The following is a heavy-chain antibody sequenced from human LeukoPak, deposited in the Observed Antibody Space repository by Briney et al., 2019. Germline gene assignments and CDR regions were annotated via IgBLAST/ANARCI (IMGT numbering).Heavy chain of an antibody. CDR3: AKDLTTVTSQGDY. V-gene: IGHV3-30*02. Sequence: AGGSLRLSCAASGFTFSSYGMHWVRQAPGKGLEWVAFIRYDGSNKYYADSVKGRFTISRDNSKNTLYLQMNSLRPEDTAIYYCAKDLTTVTSQGDYWGQGTLVTVSS. J-gene: IGHJ4*02. CDR1: GFTFSSYG. D-gene: IGHD4-17*01. CDR2: IRYDGSNK.